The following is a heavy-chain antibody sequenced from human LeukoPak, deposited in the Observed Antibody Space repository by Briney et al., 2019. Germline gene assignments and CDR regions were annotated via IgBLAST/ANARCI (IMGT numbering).Heavy chain of an antibody. CDR1: GFTFSSYG. Sequence: PGGSLRLSCAASGFTFSSYGMHWVRQAPGKGLEWVAVISYDGSNKYYAGSVKGRFTISRDNSKNTLYLQMNSLRAEDTAVYYCAKDPTFLPWGQGTLVTVSS. V-gene: IGHV3-30*18. J-gene: IGHJ5*02. CDR2: ISYDGSNK. D-gene: IGHD2-21*01. CDR3: AKDPTFLP.